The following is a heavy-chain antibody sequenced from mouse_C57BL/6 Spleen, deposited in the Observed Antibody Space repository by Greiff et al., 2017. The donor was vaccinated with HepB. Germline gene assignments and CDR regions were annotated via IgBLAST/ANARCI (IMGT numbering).Heavy chain of an antibody. CDR3: ARRDYYGSSYEYFDY. J-gene: IGHJ2*01. CDR2: IYPRDGST. Sequence: VQLQQSDAELVKPGASVKISCKGSGYTFTDHTIHWMKQRPEQGLEWIGYIYPRDGSTKYNEKFKGKATLTADKSTSTAYMQLNSMTSEDSAVYFCARRDYYGSSYEYFDYWGQGTTLTVSS. D-gene: IGHD1-1*01. V-gene: IGHV1-78*01. CDR1: GYTFTDHT.